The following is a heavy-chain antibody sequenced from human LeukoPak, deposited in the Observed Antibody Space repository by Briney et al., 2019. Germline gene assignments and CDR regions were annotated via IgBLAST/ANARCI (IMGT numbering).Heavy chain of an antibody. CDR3: ARGNDYANN. V-gene: IGHV5-51*01. CDR1: GDNFRSHW. Sequence: GESLKISCKGSGDNFRSHWIVCVRQMPGKGLEWMGIIYPGDSETRYNPSFQGQVTISVDKSISTAYLQWSSLRASDSAMYYSARGNDYANNWGQGTLVTVSS. CDR2: IYPGDSET. D-gene: IGHD4-17*01. J-gene: IGHJ4*02.